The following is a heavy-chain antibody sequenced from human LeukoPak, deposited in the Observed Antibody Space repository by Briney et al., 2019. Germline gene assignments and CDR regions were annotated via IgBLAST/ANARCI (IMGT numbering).Heavy chain of an antibody. CDR1: GDSVSSNSAA. D-gene: IGHD3-22*01. J-gene: IGHJ4*02. CDR3: ARDLSVVYYDSSGYCGPFDY. CDR2: TYYRSKWYN. V-gene: IGHV6-1*01. Sequence: SQTLSLTCAISGDSVSSNSAAWNWIRQSPSRGLEWLGRTYYRSKWYNDYAVSVKSRITINPDTSKNQFSLQLNSVTPEDTAVYYCARDLSVVYYDSSGYCGPFDYWGQGTLVTVSS.